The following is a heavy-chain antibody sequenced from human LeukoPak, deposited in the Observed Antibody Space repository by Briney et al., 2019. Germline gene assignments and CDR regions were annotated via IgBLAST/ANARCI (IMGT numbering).Heavy chain of an antibody. D-gene: IGHD6-19*01. Sequence: GGSLRLSCAPSGFTHSHYWMTWARQAPGKGREWVANIKEEGSHKNYMDSVKGRFTISRHNATNTLYLQMNSLRGEDRVVYYCSRGGYISGWFDIELGGQGT. V-gene: IGHV3-7*01. CDR3: SRGGYISGWFDIEL. CDR2: IKEEGSHK. CDR1: GFTHSHYW. J-gene: IGHJ4*02.